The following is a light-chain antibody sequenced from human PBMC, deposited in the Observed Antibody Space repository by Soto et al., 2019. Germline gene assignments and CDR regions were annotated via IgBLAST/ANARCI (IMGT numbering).Light chain of an antibody. CDR1: QSISSW. V-gene: IGKV1-5*01. CDR3: QQYNNYPWT. Sequence: DIQMTQSPSTLSASVGDRVTITCRASQSISSWLAWYQQKPGKAPKLLIYDASSLESGVPSRFSGSGSGTEFTLTTSSLQPDDFATYYCQQYNNYPWTFGQGTKLDIK. CDR2: DAS. J-gene: IGKJ1*01.